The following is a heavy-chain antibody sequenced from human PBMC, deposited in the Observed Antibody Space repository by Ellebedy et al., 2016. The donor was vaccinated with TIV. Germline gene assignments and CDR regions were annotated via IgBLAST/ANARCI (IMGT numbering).Heavy chain of an antibody. Sequence: GESLKIPCAAFGFTFSNYAMSWVRQAPGQGLEWVSGLGVSGDTTYYADPVKGRFTISRDNSRNTLYLQMNVLRAEDTAIYYCAIGKSGTYIPHAFDYWGQGTPVTVSS. CDR2: LGVSGDTT. CDR1: GFTFSNYA. CDR3: AIGKSGTYIPHAFDY. V-gene: IGHV3-23*01. D-gene: IGHD2-2*02. J-gene: IGHJ4*02.